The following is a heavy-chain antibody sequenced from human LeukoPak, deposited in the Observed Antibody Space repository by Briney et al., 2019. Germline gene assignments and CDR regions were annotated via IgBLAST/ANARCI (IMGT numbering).Heavy chain of an antibody. J-gene: IGHJ4*02. V-gene: IGHV3-66*01. Sequence: PGGSLRLSCAASGFTVSSNYISWVRQAPGKGLEWVSVIYSGGGTYYADSVKGRFTISRDNSKNTLFLQMSSLRAEDSALYYCARDVGVVMFDYWGQGTLVAVSS. CDR1: GFTVSSNY. CDR2: IYSGGGT. D-gene: IGHD3-3*01. CDR3: ARDVGVVMFDY.